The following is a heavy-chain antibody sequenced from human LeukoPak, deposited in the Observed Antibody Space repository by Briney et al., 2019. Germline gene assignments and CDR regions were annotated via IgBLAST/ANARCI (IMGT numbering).Heavy chain of an antibody. V-gene: IGHV5-51*01. CDR2: IYPGDSDA. J-gene: IGHJ3*02. CDR1: GYSFNTYW. D-gene: IGHD1-26*01. Sequence: GESLKISCKGSGYSFNTYWIGWVRQMPGKGLEWMGIIYPGDSDAKYSPSFQGQVTISADKSISTAYLQWSSLKASDTAMYYCARPQDVGLNGMNAFDIWGQGTMVTVSS. CDR3: ARPQDVGLNGMNAFDI.